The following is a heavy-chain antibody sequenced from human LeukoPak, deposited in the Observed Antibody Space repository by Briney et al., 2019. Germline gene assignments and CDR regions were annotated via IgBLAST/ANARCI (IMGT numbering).Heavy chain of an antibody. D-gene: IGHD3-10*01. V-gene: IGHV3-48*04. CDR2: ISSSSSTI. Sequence: GGSLRLSCAASGFTFSSYSMNWVRQAPGKGLEWVSYISSSSSTIYYADSVKGRFTISRDNAKNSLYLQMNSLRAEDTAVYYCARDWGVRGLNLDYWGQGTLVTVSS. J-gene: IGHJ4*02. CDR1: GFTFSSYS. CDR3: ARDWGVRGLNLDY.